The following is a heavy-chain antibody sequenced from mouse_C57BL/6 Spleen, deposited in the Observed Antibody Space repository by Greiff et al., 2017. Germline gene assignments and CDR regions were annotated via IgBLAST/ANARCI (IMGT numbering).Heavy chain of an antibody. CDR2: IYPRSGNT. J-gene: IGHJ4*01. CDR3: ARRTTLMDY. D-gene: IGHD5-5*01. Sequence: VKVVESGAELARPGASVKLSCKASGYTFTSYGISWVKQRTGQGLEWIGEIYPRSGNTYYNEKFKGKATLTADKSSSTAYMELRSLTSEDSAVYFCARRTTLMDYWGQGTSVTVSS. V-gene: IGHV1-81*01. CDR1: GYTFTSYG.